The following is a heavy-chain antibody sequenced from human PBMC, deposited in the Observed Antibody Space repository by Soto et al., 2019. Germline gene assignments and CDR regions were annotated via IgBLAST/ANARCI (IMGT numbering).Heavy chain of an antibody. CDR3: AREEGVGAFDY. CDR2: ISYDGSNK. D-gene: IGHD1-26*01. CDR1: GFTFSSYA. J-gene: IGHJ4*02. Sequence: SLRLSCAASGFTFSSYAMHWVRQAPGKGLEWVAVISYDGSNKYYADSVKGRFTISRDNSKNTLYLQMNSLRAEDTAVYYCAREEGVGAFDYWGQGTLVTVSS. V-gene: IGHV3-30-3*01.